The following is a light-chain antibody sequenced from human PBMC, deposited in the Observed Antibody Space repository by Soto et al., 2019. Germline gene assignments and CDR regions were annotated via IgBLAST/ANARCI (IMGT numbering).Light chain of an antibody. V-gene: IGKV3-20*01. CDR1: QSVSDTF. J-gene: IGKJ1*01. CDR2: GGF. CDR3: QQYVTSPCT. Sequence: EIVLTQSPGTLSLSPGERVTLSCRASQSVSDTFIAWYQQKPGQAPRLLIYGGFYRATGIPDRFSGSGSGTDFTLTITRLEPEDLAMYYCQQYVTSPCTFGQGTRLDIK.